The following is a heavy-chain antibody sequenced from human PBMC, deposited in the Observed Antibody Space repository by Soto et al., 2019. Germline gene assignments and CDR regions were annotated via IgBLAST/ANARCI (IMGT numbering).Heavy chain of an antibody. CDR3: ASSPTLYSSSSWGRPRKRFPH. J-gene: IGHJ1*01. D-gene: IGHD6-6*01. CDR1: GGSFSGYY. V-gene: IGHV4-34*01. Sequence: PSETLSLTCAVYGGSFSGYYWSWIRQPPGKGLEWIGEINHSGSTNYNPSLKSRVTISVDTSKNQFSLKLSSVTAADTAVYYCASSPTLYSSSSWGRPRKRFPHCGQGTLVTVSS. CDR2: INHSGST.